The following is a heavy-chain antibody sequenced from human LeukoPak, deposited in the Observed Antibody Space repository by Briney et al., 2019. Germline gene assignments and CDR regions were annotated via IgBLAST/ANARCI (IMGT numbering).Heavy chain of an antibody. V-gene: IGHV1-18*01. CDR3: ARGGRLRYCSSTSCPFDY. J-gene: IGHJ4*02. CDR1: GYTFTSYG. D-gene: IGHD2-2*01. CDR2: ISAYNGNT. Sequence: ASVKVSCKASGYTFTSYGISWVRQAPGQGLEWMGWISAYNGNTNYAQKLQGRVTTTTDTSTSTAYMELRSVRSDDTAVYYCARGGRLRYCSSTSCPFDYWGQGTLVTVSS.